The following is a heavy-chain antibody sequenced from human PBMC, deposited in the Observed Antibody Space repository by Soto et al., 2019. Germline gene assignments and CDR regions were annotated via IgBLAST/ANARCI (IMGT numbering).Heavy chain of an antibody. V-gene: IGHV1-69*13. CDR1: GGTFSSYA. CDR3: VILGYDETQALDY. Sequence: SVKVSCKASGGTFSSYAISWVRQAPGQGLEWMGGIIPIFGTANYAQKFQGRVTITADESTSTAYMELSSLRSEDTAVYYCVILGYDETQALDYWGQGTLVTVSS. D-gene: IGHD5-12*01. CDR2: IIPIFGTA. J-gene: IGHJ4*02.